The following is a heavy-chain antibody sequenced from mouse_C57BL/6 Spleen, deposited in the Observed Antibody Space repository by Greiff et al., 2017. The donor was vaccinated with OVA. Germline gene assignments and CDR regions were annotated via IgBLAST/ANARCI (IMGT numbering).Heavy chain of an antibody. V-gene: IGHV5-9-1*02. D-gene: IGHD2-3*01. Sequence: EVKLVESGEGLVKPGGSLKLSCAASGFTFSSYAMSWVRQTPEKRLEWVAYISSGGDYIYYADTVKGRFTISRDNARNTLYLQMSSLKSEDTAMYYCTRDIDGYYFDYWGQGTTLTVSS. J-gene: IGHJ2*01. CDR1: GFTFSSYA. CDR3: TRDIDGYYFDY. CDR2: ISSGGDYI.